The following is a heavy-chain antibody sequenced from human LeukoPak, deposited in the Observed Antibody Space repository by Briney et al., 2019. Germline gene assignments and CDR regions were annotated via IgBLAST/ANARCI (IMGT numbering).Heavy chain of an antibody. D-gene: IGHD3-16*01. J-gene: IGHJ5*02. CDR3: ARGRGRMNWFDP. CDR2: INHSGST. V-gene: IGHV4-34*01. Sequence: SETLSLTCAVYGGSFSGYYWSWIRQPPGKGLEWIGEINHSGSTNYNPSLKSRVTISVDTSKNQFSLKLGSVTAADTAVYYCARGRGRMNWFDPWGQGTLVTVSS. CDR1: GGSFSGYY.